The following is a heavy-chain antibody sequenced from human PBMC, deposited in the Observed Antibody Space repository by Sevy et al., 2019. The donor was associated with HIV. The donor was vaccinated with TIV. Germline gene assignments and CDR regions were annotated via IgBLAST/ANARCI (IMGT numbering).Heavy chain of an antibody. Sequence: RGCLRLSCAASGFTFSDYYMSWIRQAPGKGLERVSYISSSGSTIYYADSVKGRFTISRDNAKNSLYLQMNSLRAEVTTVYYCAGVSRGSALDPELYDYWGQGTLVYVSS. D-gene: IGHD5-18*01. CDR3: AGVSRGSALDPELYDY. J-gene: IGHJ4*02. CDR1: GFTFSDYY. V-gene: IGHV3-11*01. CDR2: ISSSGSTI.